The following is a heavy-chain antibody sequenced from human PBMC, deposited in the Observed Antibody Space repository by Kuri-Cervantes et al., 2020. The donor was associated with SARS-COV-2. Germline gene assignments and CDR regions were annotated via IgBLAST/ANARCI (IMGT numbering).Heavy chain of an antibody. V-gene: IGHV4-39*01. D-gene: IGHD5-18*01. CDR2: IYYSGCT. CDR3: ASQVDTAMAFDY. CDR1: GGPISSSSYY. J-gene: IGHJ4*02. Sequence: SETLCLPCTVSGGPISSSSYYWGWIRQPPGKGLEWIGSIYYSGCTDYNPSLKSRVTISVDTSKNQFSLKLSSVPAADTAVYYCASQVDTAMAFDYWGQGTLVTVSS.